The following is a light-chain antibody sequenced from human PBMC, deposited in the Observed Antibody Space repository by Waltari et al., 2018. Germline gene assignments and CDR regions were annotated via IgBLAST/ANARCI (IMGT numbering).Light chain of an antibody. J-gene: IGLJ3*02. Sequence: QSALTQPASVSGSPGQSITISCTGTNSDVGAYNYVSWYQQHPGKAPKLMIYDVTKRPSGVSNRFSASKSGDTASLTISGLQAEDEADYYCNSYTSSNTLVFGGGTKLTVL. CDR3: NSYTSSNTLV. V-gene: IGLV2-14*01. CDR2: DVT. CDR1: NSDVGAYNY.